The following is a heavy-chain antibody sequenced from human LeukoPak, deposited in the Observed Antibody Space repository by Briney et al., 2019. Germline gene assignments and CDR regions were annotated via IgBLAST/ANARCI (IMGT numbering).Heavy chain of an antibody. V-gene: IGHV4-39*01. CDR3: ARRSAAAGTYY. CDR2: IYYSGST. J-gene: IGHJ4*02. Sequence: PSETLSLTCTVSGGSISSSSYYWGWIRQPPGKGLEWIGSIYYSGSTYYNPSLKSRVTISVDTSKNQFSLKLSSVTAADTAVYYCARRSAAAGTYYWGQGTLVTVSS. D-gene: IGHD6-13*01. CDR1: GGSISSSSYY.